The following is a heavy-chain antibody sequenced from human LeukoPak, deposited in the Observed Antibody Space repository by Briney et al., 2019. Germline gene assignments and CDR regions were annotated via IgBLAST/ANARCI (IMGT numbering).Heavy chain of an antibody. CDR2: ISGNGGST. CDR3: AKGHPYSTSSVYNSFDS. V-gene: IGHV3-23*01. Sequence: GGSLSLSCTASGFTFGTHAMTWVRQARGRGLEWVSSISGNGGSTYYAASVLGRFTISRDNSKNTLYLHMNSLRAEDTAVYYCAKGHPYSTSSVYNSFDSWGQGTLVTVSS. J-gene: IGHJ5*01. CDR1: GFTFGTHA. D-gene: IGHD6-6*01.